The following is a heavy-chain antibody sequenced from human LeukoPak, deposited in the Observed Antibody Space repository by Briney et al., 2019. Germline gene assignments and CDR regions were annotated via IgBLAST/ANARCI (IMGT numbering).Heavy chain of an antibody. D-gene: IGHD1-14*01. CDR2: FHHRGST. Sequence: SETLSLTCGVSGYSISSGDYWGWVRQPPEKGLEWIGSFHHRGSTYYNTSLKSRLTIPVNRSKNQFSLKLTSVAAADTAVYYCARTSVNNGFDYWGQGILVTVSS. CDR3: ARTSVNNGFDY. CDR1: GYSISSGDY. V-gene: IGHV4-38-2*01. J-gene: IGHJ4*02.